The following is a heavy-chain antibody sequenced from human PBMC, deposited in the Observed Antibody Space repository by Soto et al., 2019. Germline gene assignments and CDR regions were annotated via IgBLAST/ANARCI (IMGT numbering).Heavy chain of an antibody. Sequence: ASVKVSCKASGYIFTNYYIHWVRQAPGQGLEWMGWINAYNGNTNYAQKLLGRVTMTTDTSTSTAYMELRSLRSDDTALYYCARDPPPMDVWGQRTTVTVSS. V-gene: IGHV1-18*04. CDR1: GYIFTNYY. CDR3: ARDPPPMDV. CDR2: INAYNGNT. J-gene: IGHJ6*02.